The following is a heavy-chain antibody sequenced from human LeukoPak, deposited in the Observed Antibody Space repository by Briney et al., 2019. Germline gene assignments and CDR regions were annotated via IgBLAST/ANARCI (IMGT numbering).Heavy chain of an antibody. J-gene: IGHJ5*02. CDR2: IYYSGST. CDR1: GGSISRHY. Sequence: SETLSLTCTVSGGSISRHYWSWIRQPPGKGLEWIGYIYYSGSTNYNPSLKSRVTISVDTSKNQFSLKLSSVTAADTAVYYCARSWRTKRWLQLKNNWFDPWGQGTLVTVSS. CDR3: ARSWRTKRWLQLKNNWFDP. D-gene: IGHD5-24*01. V-gene: IGHV4-59*11.